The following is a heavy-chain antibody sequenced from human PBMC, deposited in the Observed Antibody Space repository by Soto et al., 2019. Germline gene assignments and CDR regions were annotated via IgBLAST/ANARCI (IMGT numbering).Heavy chain of an antibody. CDR3: TRIGSWYSDD. Sequence: GGSLRLSCTASGFTFGDYAMSWVRQAPGKGLEWVGFIRSKAYGGTTEYAASVKGRFTISRDDSKSIAYLQMNSLKTEDTAVYYCTRIGSWYSDDCGQGTLVTVSS. V-gene: IGHV3-49*04. CDR2: IRSKAYGGTT. J-gene: IGHJ4*02. CDR1: GFTFGDYA. D-gene: IGHD3-22*01.